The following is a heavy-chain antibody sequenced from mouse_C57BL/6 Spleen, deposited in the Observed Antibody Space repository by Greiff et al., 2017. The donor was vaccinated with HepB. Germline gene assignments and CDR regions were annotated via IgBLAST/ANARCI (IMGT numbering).Heavy chain of an antibody. V-gene: IGHV5-4*01. D-gene: IGHD1-1*01. CDR1: GFTFSSYA. CDR2: ISDGGSYT. Sequence: DVKLVESGGGLVKPGGSLKLSCAASGFTFSSYAMSWVRQTPEKRLEWVATISDGGSYTYYPDNVKGRFTISRDNAKNNLYLQMSHLKSEDTAMYYCAREVGYAMDYWGQGTSVTVSS. J-gene: IGHJ4*01. CDR3: AREVGYAMDY.